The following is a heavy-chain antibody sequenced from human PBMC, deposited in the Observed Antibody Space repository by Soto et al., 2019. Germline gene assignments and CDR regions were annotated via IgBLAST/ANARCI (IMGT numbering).Heavy chain of an antibody. CDR2: ISAYNGNT. V-gene: IGHV1-18*01. CDR3: ASIIAAAGTGNWFDP. Sequence: ASVKVSCKASGYTCTSYGISWVLQAPGQGLEWMGWISAYNGNTNYAQKLQGRVTMTTDTSTSTAYMELRSLRSDDTAVYYCASIIAAAGTGNWFDPWGQGTLVTVSS. CDR1: GYTCTSYG. D-gene: IGHD6-13*01. J-gene: IGHJ5*02.